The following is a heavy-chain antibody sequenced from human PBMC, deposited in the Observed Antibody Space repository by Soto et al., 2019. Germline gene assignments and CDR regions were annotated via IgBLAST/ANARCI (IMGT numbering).Heavy chain of an antibody. V-gene: IGHV4-59*01. Sequence: SETLSLTCTVSGGSMSRYYWTWIRQPPGKGLEWIGNIHYTGSTNYNPSLKSRVTILLATSTSQFSLKVSSVTAADTAVYYCARDLTSSSTDGPLDPWGHGTLVTVSS. CDR2: IHYTGST. J-gene: IGHJ5*02. D-gene: IGHD6-6*01. CDR1: GGSMSRYY. CDR3: ARDLTSSSTDGPLDP.